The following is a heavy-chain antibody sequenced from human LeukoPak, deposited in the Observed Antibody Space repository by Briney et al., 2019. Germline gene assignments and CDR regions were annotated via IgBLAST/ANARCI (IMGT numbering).Heavy chain of an antibody. Sequence: GGSLRLSCAASGFTFSSCALSWVRQAPGKGLEWVSTVSVNGRTTYYADSVKGRFTISRDNSKNTLYLQMNSLRAEDTAVFFCAKELHGSGNYAFDYWGQGTLVTVSS. CDR2: VSVNGRTT. CDR1: GFTFSSCA. J-gene: IGHJ4*02. V-gene: IGHV3-23*01. D-gene: IGHD3-10*01. CDR3: AKELHGSGNYAFDY.